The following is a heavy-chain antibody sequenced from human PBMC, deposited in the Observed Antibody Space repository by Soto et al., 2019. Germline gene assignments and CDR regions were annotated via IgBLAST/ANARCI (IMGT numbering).Heavy chain of an antibody. CDR2: IYYSGST. Sequence: SETLSLTCTVSGGSISSGDYYWSWIRQPPGKGLEWIGYIYYSGSTYYNASLKSRGIISLXTSENQLSLKLTSVSAAGTTVSYCATAXYSXXAPCSNRSDPSGQGPPVNVSS. J-gene: IGHJ5*02. V-gene: IGHV4-30-4*01. CDR1: GGSISSGDYY. D-gene: IGHD2-15*01. CDR3: ATAXYSXXAPCSNRSDP.